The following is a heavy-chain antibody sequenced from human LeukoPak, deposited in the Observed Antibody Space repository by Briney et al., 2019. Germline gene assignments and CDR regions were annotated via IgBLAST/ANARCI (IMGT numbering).Heavy chain of an antibody. CDR1: GGSISSSSHY. CDR3: AGGLDWGYGMDV. J-gene: IGHJ6*02. Sequence: PSETLSLTCSVSGGSISSSSHYWGWFRQPPGMGLEWIGSIYYTGSTYYNPSLKSRVTISVDTSKNQFSLKLSSVTAADTAVYYCAGGLDWGYGMDVWGQGTTVTASS. D-gene: IGHD2-15*01. V-gene: IGHV4-39*01. CDR2: IYYTGST.